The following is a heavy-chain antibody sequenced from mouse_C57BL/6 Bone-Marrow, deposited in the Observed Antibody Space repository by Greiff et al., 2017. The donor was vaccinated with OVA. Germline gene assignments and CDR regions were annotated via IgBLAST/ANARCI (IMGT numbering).Heavy chain of an antibody. CDR1: GFNIKDYY. V-gene: IGHV14-1*01. Sequence: EVKVVESGAELVRPGASVKLSCTASGFNIKDYYMHWVKQRPEQGLEWIGRIDPEDGDTEYAPKFQGKATMTADTSSNTAYLQLSSLTSEDTAVYYCTTSSYDYDYYAMDYWGQGTSVTVSS. D-gene: IGHD2-4*01. J-gene: IGHJ4*01. CDR2: IDPEDGDT. CDR3: TTSSYDYDYYAMDY.